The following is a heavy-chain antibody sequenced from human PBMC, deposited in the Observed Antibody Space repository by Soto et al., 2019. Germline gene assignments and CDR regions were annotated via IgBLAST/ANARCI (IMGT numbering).Heavy chain of an antibody. Sequence: GGSPRLSCSASGFTFSRYSMHWVRQAPGKGLEYVSAISRDGRSTFYADSVKGRFTISRDNSKNTLYLRMNSLRSDDTAVYYCVKEANPFINTLVVLIFDYWGQGTQVTVSS. CDR2: ISRDGRST. D-gene: IGHD3-22*01. J-gene: IGHJ4*02. V-gene: IGHV3-64D*08. CDR1: GFTFSRYS. CDR3: VKEANPFINTLVVLIFDY.